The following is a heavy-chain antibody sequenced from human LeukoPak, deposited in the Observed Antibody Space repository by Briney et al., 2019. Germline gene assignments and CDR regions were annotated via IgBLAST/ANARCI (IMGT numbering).Heavy chain of an antibody. CDR2: VSGSGGST. CDR3: ARELVSLGTGYFDL. CDR1: GFTFSSYA. J-gene: IGHJ2*01. V-gene: IGHV3-23*01. D-gene: IGHD7-27*01. Sequence: GGSLRLSCAASGFTFSSYAMSWVRQAPGKGLEWVSGVSGSGGSTYYADSVKGRFTISRDNSKNTLHLQMNNLTADDTAIYYCARELVSLGTGYFDLWGRGTLVTVSS.